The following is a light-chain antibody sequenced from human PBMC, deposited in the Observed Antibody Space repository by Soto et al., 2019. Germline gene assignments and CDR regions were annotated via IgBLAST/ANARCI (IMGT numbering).Light chain of an antibody. CDR1: SSDVSSYNR. V-gene: IGLV2-18*02. CDR3: SSYTSSSTLV. Sequence: QPVLTQPPSVSGSPGQSVTISCTGTSSDVSSYNRVSWYQQPPGTAPKLMIYEVTNRPSGVPDRFSGSKSGNTASLTISGLQAEDEADYYCSSYTSSSTLVFGGGTKLTVL. J-gene: IGLJ2*01. CDR2: EVT.